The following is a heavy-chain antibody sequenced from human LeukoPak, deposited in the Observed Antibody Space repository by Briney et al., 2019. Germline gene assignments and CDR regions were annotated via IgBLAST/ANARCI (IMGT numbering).Heavy chain of an antibody. J-gene: IGHJ4*02. D-gene: IGHD2-2*01. Sequence: GGSLLLCCAAAGFTFSSFAMHWVRQAPGKGLEWVAVISFDGSNKFYADSVKGRFTISRDNSKNTLYLQMNSLRPEDTAVYFCARDPLLAHQRGYFDYWGQGTLVTVSS. V-gene: IGHV3-30-3*01. CDR2: ISFDGSNK. CDR3: ARDPLLAHQRGYFDY. CDR1: GFTFSSFA.